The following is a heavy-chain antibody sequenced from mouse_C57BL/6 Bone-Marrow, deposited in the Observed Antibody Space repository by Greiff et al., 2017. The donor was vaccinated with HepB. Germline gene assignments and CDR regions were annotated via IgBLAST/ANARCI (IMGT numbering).Heavy chain of an antibody. Sequence: EVKVEESGGGLVQPGGSMKLSCAASGFTFSDAWMDWVRQSPEKGLEWVAEIRNKANNHATYYAESVKGRFTISRDDSKGSVYLQMNSLRAEDTGIYYCTRPLTSHFDYWGQGTTLTVSS. V-gene: IGHV6-6*01. CDR1: GFTFSDAW. D-gene: IGHD5-1*01. CDR2: IRNKANNHAT. J-gene: IGHJ2*01. CDR3: TRPLTSHFDY.